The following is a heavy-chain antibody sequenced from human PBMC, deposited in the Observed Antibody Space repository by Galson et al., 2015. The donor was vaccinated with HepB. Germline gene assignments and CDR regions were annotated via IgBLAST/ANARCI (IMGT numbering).Heavy chain of an antibody. D-gene: IGHD5-12*01. V-gene: IGHV7-4-1*01. CDR2: INTNTGHP. CDR1: GYTFNTYA. J-gene: IGHJ5*02. Sequence: VKVSCKASGYTFNTYAINWVRQAPGQGLEWLGWINTNTGHPTYAQAFRGRFVFSLETSVSTAYLKIRSLKADDSAVYYCARGGYSGYDFSWIDPWGQGTLVTVSS. CDR3: ARGGYSGYDFSWIDP.